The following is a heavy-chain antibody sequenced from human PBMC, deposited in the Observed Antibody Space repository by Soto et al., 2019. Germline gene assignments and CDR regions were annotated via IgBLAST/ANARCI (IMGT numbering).Heavy chain of an antibody. Sequence: QVQLQESGPGLVKPSETLSLTCTVSGDSLGNYYWFWIRQPVGQGLEWIGRVSSSGNTNANPTLNGRATMSIDTSKNQFSLRLRSVTAADTAVYYCARADYEILTGSYAMDVWGQGTTVTVSS. CDR2: VSSSGNT. CDR1: GDSLGNYY. V-gene: IGHV4-4*07. CDR3: ARADYEILTGSYAMDV. D-gene: IGHD3-9*01. J-gene: IGHJ6*02.